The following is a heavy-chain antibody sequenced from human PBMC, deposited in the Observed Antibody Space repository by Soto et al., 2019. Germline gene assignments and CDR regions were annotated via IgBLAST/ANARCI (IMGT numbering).Heavy chain of an antibody. CDR1: GGSISSSSYY. V-gene: IGHV4-39*01. D-gene: IGHD1-7*01. CDR2: IYYSGST. J-gene: IGHJ5*02. Sequence: SETLSLTCTVSGGSISSSSYYWGWIRQPPGKGLEWIGSIYYSGSTYYNPSLKSRVTISVDTSKNQFSLKLSSVTAADTAVYYCARHPTEYNWNFFNNWFDPWGQGTLVTVSS. CDR3: ARHPTEYNWNFFNNWFDP.